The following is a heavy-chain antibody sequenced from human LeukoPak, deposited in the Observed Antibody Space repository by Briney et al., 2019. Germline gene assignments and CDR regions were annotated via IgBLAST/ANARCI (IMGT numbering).Heavy chain of an antibody. V-gene: IGHV3-48*03. Sequence: GGSLRLSCAVSGFSLTTYEMDWIRQAPGKGLEWVSYISSSGTTTYYAASVKGRFTISRDNAKNSLYLQMNSLRAEDTAVYYCANLLRWEPYWGQGTLVTVSS. D-gene: IGHD4-23*01. CDR2: ISSSGTTT. J-gene: IGHJ4*02. CDR3: ANLLRWEPY. CDR1: GFSLTTYE.